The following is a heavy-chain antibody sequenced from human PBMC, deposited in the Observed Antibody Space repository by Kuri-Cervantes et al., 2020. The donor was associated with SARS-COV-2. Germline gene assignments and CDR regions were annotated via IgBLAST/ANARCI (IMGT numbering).Heavy chain of an antibody. CDR2: INPNSGGT. CDR3: ARRECSGGSCYSGEGHYYYGMDV. CDR1: GYTFTGYY. J-gene: IGHJ6*02. V-gene: IGHV1-2*02. Sequence: ASVKVSCKASGYTFTGYYMHWVRQAPGQGLEWMGWINPNSGGTNYAQKFQGRVTMTRDMSISTAYMELSRLRSDDTAVYYCARRECSGGSCYSGEGHYYYGMDVWGQGTTVTVSS. D-gene: IGHD2-15*01.